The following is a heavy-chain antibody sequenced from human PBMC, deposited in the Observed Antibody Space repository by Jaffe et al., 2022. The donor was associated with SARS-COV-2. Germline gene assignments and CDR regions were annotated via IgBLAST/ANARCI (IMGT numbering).Heavy chain of an antibody. CDR2: INHSGST. D-gene: IGHD4-17*01. Sequence: QVQLQQWGAGLLKPSETLSLTCAVYGGSFRDYYWTWIRQSPGKGPEWIGEINHSGSTNYNPSLKSRVTMSVDTSYNQFSLKLSSVTAADTAMYYCARATHGDYVYYYYYMDVWGKGTTVTVSS. J-gene: IGHJ6*03. CDR3: ARATHGDYVYYYYYMDV. V-gene: IGHV4-34*01. CDR1: GGSFRDYY.